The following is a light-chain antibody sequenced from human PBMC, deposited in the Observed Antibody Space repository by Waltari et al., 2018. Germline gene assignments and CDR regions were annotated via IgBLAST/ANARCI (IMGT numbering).Light chain of an antibody. Sequence: QSALTQPASVSGSPGQSLTISCTGTSSAVGPYNFVTWYQQHPGRAPRLMIYGVTIRPSGVSIRFSGSKSGNTASLTISGLQPEDEAYYYCSSYTTSDTLVFAGGTKLTVL. V-gene: IGLV2-14*03. CDR2: GVT. J-gene: IGLJ2*01. CDR1: SSAVGPYNF. CDR3: SSYTTSDTLV.